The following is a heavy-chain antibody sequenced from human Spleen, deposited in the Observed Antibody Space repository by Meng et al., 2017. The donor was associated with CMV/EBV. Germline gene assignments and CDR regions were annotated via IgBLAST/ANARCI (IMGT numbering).Heavy chain of an antibody. Sequence: CTVSGGSVSSGSYYWSWIRQHPGKGLEWIGYIYYSGSTYYNPSLKSRVTISVDTSKNQFSLKLSSVTAADTAVYYCARDGYGLYFQHWGQGTLVTVSS. CDR1: GGSVSSGSYY. J-gene: IGHJ1*01. V-gene: IGHV4-31*03. CDR2: IYYSGST. CDR3: ARDGYGLYFQH. D-gene: IGHD5-18*01.